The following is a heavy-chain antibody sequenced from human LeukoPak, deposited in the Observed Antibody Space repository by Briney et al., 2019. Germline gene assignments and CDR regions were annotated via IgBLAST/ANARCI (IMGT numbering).Heavy chain of an antibody. J-gene: IGHJ4*02. V-gene: IGHV3-64D*06. CDR1: GFTFSSYA. D-gene: IGHD2-21*02. CDR2: ISSNGGST. Sequence: GGSLRLSCSASGFTFSSYAMHWVRQAPGKGLEYVSAISSNGGSTYYADSVKGRFTISRDNSKNTLYLQMSSLRAEDTAVYYRVKDPVPRFVVTAPGALWGQGTLVTVSS. CDR3: VKDPVPRFVVTAPGAL.